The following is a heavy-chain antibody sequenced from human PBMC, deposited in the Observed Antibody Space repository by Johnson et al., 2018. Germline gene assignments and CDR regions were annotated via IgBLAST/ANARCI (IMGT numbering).Heavy chain of an antibody. D-gene: IGHD1-1*01. CDR1: GFTFSSHG. J-gene: IGHJ6*03. V-gene: IGHV3-30*18. Sequence: QVQLVESGGGVVQPGRALRLSCAASGFTFSSHGMHWVRQAPGKGLEWVALISYDGRNKYSADSVKGRFIISRDISKNTPYLQMNSLRAEDTAVYYCAKGPEGRQWVQLEYRDVWGKGTTVTVSS. CDR3: AKGPEGRQWVQLEYRDV. CDR2: ISYDGRNK.